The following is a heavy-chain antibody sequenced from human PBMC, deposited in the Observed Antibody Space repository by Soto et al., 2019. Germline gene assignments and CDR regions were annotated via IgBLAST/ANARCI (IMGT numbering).Heavy chain of an antibody. Sequence: QVQLVQSRGEVKKPGASVKVSCKTSGYSFTTYGISWVRQAPGQGLEWMGWISGYNGNTNYEQNLQGRVTMTTDTSTSTAYMELRSLRSDDTAVYYCAREGPAPYYHYGMDVWGQGSTVTVSS. J-gene: IGHJ6*02. CDR3: AREGPAPYYHYGMDV. CDR1: GYSFTTYG. CDR2: ISGYNGNT. V-gene: IGHV1-18*01.